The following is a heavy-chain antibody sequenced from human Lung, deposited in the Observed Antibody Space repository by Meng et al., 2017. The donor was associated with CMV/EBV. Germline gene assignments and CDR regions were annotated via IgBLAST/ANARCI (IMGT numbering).Heavy chain of an antibody. D-gene: IGHD3-10*01. V-gene: IGHV4-4*02. CDR2: IPHRGSS. CDR3: LRRSGGSV. Sequence: QVQCGESGPALVKPSGPLSLTCAVSGDSITNHNWWAWVRQPPGKGLEWIGEIPHRGSSAYNPSLKSRVSMSIDKSKNQFSLKLTSVTAADTAVYHCLRRSGGSVWGQGTLVTVSS. CDR1: GDSITNHNW. J-gene: IGHJ1*01.